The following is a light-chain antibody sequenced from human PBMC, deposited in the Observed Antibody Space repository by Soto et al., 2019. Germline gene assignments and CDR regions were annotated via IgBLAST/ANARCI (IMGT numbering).Light chain of an antibody. J-gene: IGLJ3*02. Sequence: QSVLTQPASVSGSPGQSITISCTGTSSDIGGYDYVSWYQQYPGKAPKLIIYEVSNRPSGISVRFSGSKSGSAASLTVSGLQAEDEADYYCSSYSGRSHGVFGGGTKVTVL. CDR2: EVS. CDR3: SSYSGRSHGV. CDR1: SSDIGGYDY. V-gene: IGLV2-14*01.